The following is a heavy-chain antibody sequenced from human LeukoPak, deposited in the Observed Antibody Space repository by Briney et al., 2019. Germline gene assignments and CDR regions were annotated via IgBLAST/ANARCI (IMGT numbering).Heavy chain of an antibody. D-gene: IGHD3-3*01. J-gene: IGHJ4*02. CDR2: IQYDGSNK. CDR1: GFTFSIYG. V-gene: IGHV3-30*02. Sequence: GGSLRLSCAASGFTFSIYGMHWVRQAPGKGLECVAFIQYDGSNKYYIDSVKGRFTISRDNSKNRLYLQMNSLRSEDTAMYYCAKGKSGHFDYFDYWGQGTLVTVAS. CDR3: AKGKSGHFDYFDY.